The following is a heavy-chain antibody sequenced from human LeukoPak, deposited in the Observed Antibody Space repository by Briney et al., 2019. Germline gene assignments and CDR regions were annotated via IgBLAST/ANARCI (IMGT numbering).Heavy chain of an antibody. D-gene: IGHD1-26*01. Sequence: GGSLRLSCAVSGFTVSRNYMSWVRQAPGKGLEWVSSVTGSGGSTYYADSVQGRFTISRDNSKNTLYLQMNSLRAEDTALYYCAKDSVWEPGDYWGQGTLVTVSS. V-gene: IGHV3-23*01. CDR2: VTGSGGST. J-gene: IGHJ4*02. CDR3: AKDSVWEPGDY. CDR1: GFTVSRNY.